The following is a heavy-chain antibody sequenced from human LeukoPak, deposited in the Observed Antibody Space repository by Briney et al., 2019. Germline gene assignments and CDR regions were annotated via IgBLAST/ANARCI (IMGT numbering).Heavy chain of an antibody. CDR1: GYTFTSYY. CDR3: ARDPWGTGYYHFDY. D-gene: IGHD3/OR15-3a*01. Sequence: WASVKVSCKASGYTFTSYYMHWVRQAPGKGLEWMGGFDPEDGETIYAQKFQGRVTMTEDTSTDTAYMELSSLRSEDTAVYYCARDPWGTGYYHFDYWGQGTLVTVSS. CDR2: FDPEDGET. J-gene: IGHJ4*02. V-gene: IGHV1-24*01.